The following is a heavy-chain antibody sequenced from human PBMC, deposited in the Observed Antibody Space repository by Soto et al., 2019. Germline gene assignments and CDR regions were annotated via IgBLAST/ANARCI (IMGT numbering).Heavy chain of an antibody. D-gene: IGHD3-16*02. CDR3: ARDRYSYYYYYGMDV. V-gene: IGHV3-33*01. CDR2: IWYDGSNK. J-gene: IGHJ6*02. Sequence: QVPLVESGGGVVQPGRSLRLSCAASGFTFSSYGMHWVRQAPGKGLEWVAVIWYDGSNKYYADSVKGRFTISRDNSKNTLYLQMNSLSAEDTAVYYCARDRYSYYYYYGMDVWGQGTTVTVSS. CDR1: GFTFSSYG.